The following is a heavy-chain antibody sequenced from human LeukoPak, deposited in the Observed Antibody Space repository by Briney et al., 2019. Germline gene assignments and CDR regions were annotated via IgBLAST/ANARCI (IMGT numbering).Heavy chain of an antibody. CDR3: ARHKDYYYSYMDV. J-gene: IGHJ6*03. Sequence: PSETLSLTCSVSGDSISTSSYYWGWIRQPPGKGLEWIGAIYYSGSTYYNPSLTSRVTISVDTSKNQFSLKLSSVTAADTAVYYCARHKDYYYSYMDVWGKGTTVTISS. V-gene: IGHV4-39*01. CDR1: GDSISTSSYY. CDR2: IYYSGST.